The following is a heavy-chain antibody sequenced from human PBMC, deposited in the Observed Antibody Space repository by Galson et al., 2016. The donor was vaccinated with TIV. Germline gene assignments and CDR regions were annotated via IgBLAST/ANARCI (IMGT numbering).Heavy chain of an antibody. V-gene: IGHV1-69*13. CDR1: GGTFNIYA. D-gene: IGHD2-2*01. CDR2: ILPMFGAA. CDR3: ARPTSSCRGCSYYYYMDV. J-gene: IGHJ6*03. Sequence: SVKVSCKASGGTFNIYAISWVRQAPGRGLEWMGGILPMFGAASYAQKFQGRVTITADESTNTVYMEMSSLKSEDTAVYYCARPTSSCRGCSYYYYMDVWGKGTTVTVSS.